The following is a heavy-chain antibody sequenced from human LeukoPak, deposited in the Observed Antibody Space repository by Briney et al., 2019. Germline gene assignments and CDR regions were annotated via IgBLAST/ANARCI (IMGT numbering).Heavy chain of an antibody. J-gene: IGHJ6*02. CDR3: ARDWSGPGYYYGMDV. V-gene: IGHV3-48*03. CDR2: ITSSGSTI. Sequence: GRSLRLSCAVSGFTFSSYDMNWVRQAPGKGLEWVSYITSSGSTIYYADSVKGRFTISRDNAKSSLYLQMNSLRAEDTAVYYCARDWSGPGYYYGMDVWGQGTTVTVSS. D-gene: IGHD3-3*01. CDR1: GFTFSSYD.